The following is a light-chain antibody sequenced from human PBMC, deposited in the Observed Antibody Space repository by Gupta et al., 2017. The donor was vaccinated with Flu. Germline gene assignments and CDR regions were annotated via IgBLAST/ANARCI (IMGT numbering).Light chain of an antibody. J-gene: IGKJ2*01. V-gene: IGKV3-20*01. CDR2: GAS. CDR3: QQYGSSPRYT. Sequence: EIVFTQSPGTLSLSLGERATLSCRASQSVSSSYLAWYQQKPGQAPRLLIYGASSRATGSPDRFSGSGSGTDFTLTISRLEPEDVAVYYCQQYGSSPRYTFGQGTKLEIK. CDR1: QSVSSSY.